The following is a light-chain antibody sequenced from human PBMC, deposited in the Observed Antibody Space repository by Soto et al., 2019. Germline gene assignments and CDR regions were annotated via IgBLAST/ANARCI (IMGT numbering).Light chain of an antibody. CDR2: TDY. CDR1: NSNIGTYT. Sequence: QSVLTQPPSASGTPGQRVVISCSGSNSNIGTYTVNWYQQLPGTAPRLLIYTDYQRPSGVPDRFSGSKSGPSASLAITGLQAEDEADYYCQSYDSRLSNYVFGGGTKLTVL. J-gene: IGLJ1*01. V-gene: IGLV1-44*01. CDR3: QSYDSRLSNYV.